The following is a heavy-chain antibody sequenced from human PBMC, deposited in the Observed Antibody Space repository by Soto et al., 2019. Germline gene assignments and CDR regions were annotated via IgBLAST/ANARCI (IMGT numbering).Heavy chain of an antibody. CDR1: GYTFTSYG. J-gene: IGHJ6*02. CDR2: ISGYNANT. CDR3: ARFSGGSYNTYYFYYGMDV. Sequence: QVQLVQSGAEVKKPGASVKVSCKASGYTFTSYGISWVRQAPGQGLEWMGWISGYNANTNYAQKFQGRLTMPTDTSTSTAYMELRSLRSDDTAMYYCARFSGGSYNTYYFYYGMDVWGQGTTVTVSS. V-gene: IGHV1-18*01. D-gene: IGHD2-15*01.